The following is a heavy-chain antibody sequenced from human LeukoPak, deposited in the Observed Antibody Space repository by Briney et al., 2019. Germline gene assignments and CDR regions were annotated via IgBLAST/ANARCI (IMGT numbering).Heavy chain of an antibody. CDR2: ISKDGTGT. J-gene: IGHJ4*02. D-gene: IGHD2-2*01. V-gene: IGHV3-30-3*01. CDR1: GFTFSNYA. CDR3: AILGYSSSVFDC. Sequence: PGGSLRLSCAASGFTFSNYAIHWVRQAPGKGVEWAALISKDGTGTYYPDSVKGRFTISRDNSKNTLYLQMNSLRTEDTAMYYCAILGYSSSVFDCWGQGTLVTVSS.